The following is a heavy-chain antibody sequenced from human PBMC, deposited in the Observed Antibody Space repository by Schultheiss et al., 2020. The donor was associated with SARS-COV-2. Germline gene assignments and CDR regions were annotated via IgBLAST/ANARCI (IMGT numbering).Heavy chain of an antibody. V-gene: IGHV4-30-4*01. CDR1: GGSISSGGYY. Sequence: LRLSCTVSGGSISSGGYYWSWIRQPPGKGLEWIGYIYYSGSTYYNPSLKSRVTISVDTSKNTFSLKLSSVTAADTAAYYCARHGPYYDFWSGYLYYFEYWGRGTLVTVSS. CDR2: IYYSGST. D-gene: IGHD3-3*01. J-gene: IGHJ4*02. CDR3: ARHGPYYDFWSGYLYYFEY.